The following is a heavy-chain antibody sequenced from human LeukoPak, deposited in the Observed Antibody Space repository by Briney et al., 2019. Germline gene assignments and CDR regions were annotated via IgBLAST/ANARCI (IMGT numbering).Heavy chain of an antibody. CDR3: VRSAFHAGSGNYYDY. D-gene: IGHD3-22*01. Sequence: GGSMRLSCAASGLAFSAYKMHWVRQAPRKGLVWVSRIDNAGSITTYADSVKGRFTISRDNAENTLYLQMNSLRVEDTAVYYCVRSAFHAGSGNYYDYWGQGTLVTVSS. J-gene: IGHJ4*02. CDR2: IDNAGSIT. CDR1: GLAFSAYK. V-gene: IGHV3-74*03.